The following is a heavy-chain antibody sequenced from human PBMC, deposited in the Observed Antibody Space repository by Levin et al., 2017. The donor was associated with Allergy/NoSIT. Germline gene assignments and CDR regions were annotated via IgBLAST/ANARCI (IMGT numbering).Heavy chain of an antibody. J-gene: IGHJ4*02. CDR1: GGSISSRSYY. CDR2: IYYSGNT. V-gene: IGHV4-39*07. D-gene: IGHD6-19*01. Sequence: SETLSLTCTVSGGSISSRSYYWGWIRQPPGRGLEWIASIYYSGNTYYNPSLKSRVTISLDTSKNQFSLKLSSVTAADTAVYYCARRERIAVAGKPGYFDYWGQGTLVTVSS. CDR3: ARRERIAVAGKPGYFDY.